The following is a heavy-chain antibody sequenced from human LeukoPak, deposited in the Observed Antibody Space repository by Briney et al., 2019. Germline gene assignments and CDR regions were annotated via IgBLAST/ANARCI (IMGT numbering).Heavy chain of an antibody. Sequence: GGSLRLSCAASAFSLNAYNMNWVRQAPGKGLEWVSSISYTGTYIYYADSVKGRFTSSRDNAQNSLYLQMNSLRAEDTAIYYCVRDRGTYRPIDYWGQGTLVTVSS. CDR2: ISYTGTYI. CDR1: AFSLNAYN. V-gene: IGHV3-21*04. J-gene: IGHJ4*02. CDR3: VRDRGTYRPIDY. D-gene: IGHD1-26*01.